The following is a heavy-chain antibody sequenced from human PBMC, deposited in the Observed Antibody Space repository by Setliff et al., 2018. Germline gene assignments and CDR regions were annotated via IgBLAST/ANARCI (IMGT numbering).Heavy chain of an antibody. CDR2: IKGKNDGLAT. D-gene: IGHD3-16*01. Sequence: PGGSLRLSCAASGFTFSTAWMNWVRQAPGKGLEWVGRIKGKNDGLATDYAVPVKGRFTISRDDSKNTLYLQMNSLKTEDTAVYYCTTDPSPTFGGVIGAAFDFWGQGTMVTVSS. V-gene: IGHV3-15*07. CDR1: GFTFSTAW. J-gene: IGHJ3*01. CDR3: TTDPSPTFGGVIGAAFDF.